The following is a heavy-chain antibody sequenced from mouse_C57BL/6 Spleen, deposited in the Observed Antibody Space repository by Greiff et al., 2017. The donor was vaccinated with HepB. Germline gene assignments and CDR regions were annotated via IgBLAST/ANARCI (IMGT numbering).Heavy chain of an antibody. V-gene: IGHV1-55*01. D-gene: IGHD1-1*01. CDR1: GYTFTSYW. J-gene: IGHJ2*01. CDR3: ANYYGSSYVNY. Sequence: VQGVESGAELVKPGASVKMSCKASGYTFTSYWITWVKQRPGQGLEWIGAIYPGSGSTNYTEQFKSKATLTVDTSSSTAYMQLSSLTSEDSAVYYCANYYGSSYVNYWGQGTTLTVSS. CDR2: IYPGSGST.